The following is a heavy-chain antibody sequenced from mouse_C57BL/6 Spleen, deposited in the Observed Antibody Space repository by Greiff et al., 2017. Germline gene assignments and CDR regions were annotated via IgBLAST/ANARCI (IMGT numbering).Heavy chain of an antibody. CDR3: ARGDSSIDY. Sequence: QVQLQQSGAELVRPGASVTLSCKAPGYTFPDYEMHWVKKTPVNGLEWIGAIDPETGGTTYNQKFKGKSILTADKSSSTAYMELRSLTSEDSAVYYCARGDSSIDYWGQGTTLTVSS. CDR2: IDPETGGT. V-gene: IGHV1-15*01. D-gene: IGHD3-3*01. J-gene: IGHJ2*01. CDR1: GYTFPDYE.